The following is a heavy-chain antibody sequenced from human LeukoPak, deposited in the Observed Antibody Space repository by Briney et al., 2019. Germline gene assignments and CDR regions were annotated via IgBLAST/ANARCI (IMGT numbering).Heavy chain of an antibody. J-gene: IGHJ4*02. CDR2: IYYTGST. CDR1: GGSISSYY. CDR3: ARGLSGSYQIDY. D-gene: IGHD1-26*01. Sequence: SETLSLTCTVSGGSISSYYWSWIRQPPRNGLEWIGYIYYTGSTNYNPSLKSRVTISVDKSKNQFSLKLSSVTAADTAVYYCARGLSGSYQIDYWGQGTRVTVSS. V-gene: IGHV4-59*01.